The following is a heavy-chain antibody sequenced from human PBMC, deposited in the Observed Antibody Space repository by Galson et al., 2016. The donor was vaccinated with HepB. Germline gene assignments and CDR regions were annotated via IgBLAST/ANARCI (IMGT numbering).Heavy chain of an antibody. V-gene: IGHV3-74*01. CDR3: ARGRGYSGYASYYGMDV. CDR2: IKGDGTRP. CDR1: GFTFSSYW. Sequence: SLRLSCAASGFTFSSYWMHWVRQAPGKGLVWVSRIKGDGTRPTYADSVKGRFTISRDNTRNTLYLQMDSLRADDTAVYYCARGRGYSGYASYYGMDVWGQGTTVTVSS. D-gene: IGHD5-12*01. J-gene: IGHJ6*02.